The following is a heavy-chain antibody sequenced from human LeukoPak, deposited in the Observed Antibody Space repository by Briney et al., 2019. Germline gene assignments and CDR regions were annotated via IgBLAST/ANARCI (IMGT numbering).Heavy chain of an antibody. Sequence: GGSLRLSCAASGFTFSSYAMSWVRQAPGKGLEWVSAIRGSGGSTYYADSVKGRFTISRDNSKNTLYLQMNSLRAEDTAVYYCAKDSRPKGSVLGSWFDPWGQGTLVTVSS. V-gene: IGHV3-23*01. J-gene: IGHJ5*02. CDR2: IRGSGGST. CDR3: AKDSRPKGSVLGSWFDP. CDR1: GFTFSSYA. D-gene: IGHD4/OR15-4a*01.